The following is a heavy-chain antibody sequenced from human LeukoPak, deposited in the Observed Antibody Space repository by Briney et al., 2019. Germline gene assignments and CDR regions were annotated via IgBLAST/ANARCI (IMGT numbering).Heavy chain of an antibody. D-gene: IGHD5-12*01. CDR3: ARGGLVASIRGYFDY. CDR1: GGSISSYY. J-gene: IGHJ4*02. Sequence: PSETLSLTCTVSGGSISSYYWSWIRQPPGKGLEWIGFIYYSGSTNYNPSLKSRVTISVDTSKNQFSLQLNSVTPEDTAVYYCARGGLVASIRGYFDYWAQGTLVTVSS. CDR2: IYYSGST. V-gene: IGHV4-59*12.